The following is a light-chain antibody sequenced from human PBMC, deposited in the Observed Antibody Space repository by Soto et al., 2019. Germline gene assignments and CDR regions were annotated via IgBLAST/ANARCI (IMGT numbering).Light chain of an antibody. CDR1: HSLLYSNGYNY. J-gene: IGKJ3*01. V-gene: IGKV2-28*01. CDR3: MQALQTPFT. CDR2: LGS. Sequence: VMTQSPLSLPVTPGEPASISCRSSHSLLYSNGYNYLDWYLQKPGQSPQLLIYLGSNRASGVPDRFSGSGSGTDFTLKISRVEAEDVGVYYCMQALQTPFTFGPGTKVDI.